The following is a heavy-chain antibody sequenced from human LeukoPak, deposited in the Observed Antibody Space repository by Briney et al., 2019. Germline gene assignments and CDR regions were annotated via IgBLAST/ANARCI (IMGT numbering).Heavy chain of an antibody. CDR1: GFTFSSYA. J-gene: IGHJ5*02. D-gene: IGHD3-9*01. CDR2: FSGSGGCT. CDR3: AKDVFELRYFDGWFDP. V-gene: IGHV3-23*01. Sequence: PGGSLRLSCAASGFTFSSYAMSWVRQAPGKGREWVTAFSGSGGCTYYADSVKGRFTISRDDSKNTLYLQMNSLRAEDTAVYYCAKDVFELRYFDGWFDPWGQRTLVTVSS.